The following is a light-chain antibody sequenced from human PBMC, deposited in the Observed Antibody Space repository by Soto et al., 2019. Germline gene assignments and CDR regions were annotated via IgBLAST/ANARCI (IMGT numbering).Light chain of an antibody. Sequence: EIVLTQYHANMAVSRGGRATLSCRASQSVSSSLAWYQQKPGQAPRLLIYGASTRATGIPARFSGSGSGTEFTLIISCLQSEDFAGYNCQQYNTRPLTYAGGTKVDIK. J-gene: IGKJ4*01. CDR3: QQYNTRPLT. CDR1: QSVSSS. V-gene: IGKV3-15*01. CDR2: GAS.